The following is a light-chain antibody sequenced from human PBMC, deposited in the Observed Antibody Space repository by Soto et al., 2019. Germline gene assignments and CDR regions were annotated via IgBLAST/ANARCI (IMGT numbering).Light chain of an antibody. V-gene: IGKV3-20*01. J-gene: IGKJ5*01. CDR2: GAS. CDR3: QQYGSSPNP. Sequence: EIVLTQSPGTLSLSPGERATLSCRASQSVSSSYLAWYQQKPGQAPRLLIYGASSRATGIPDRFSGSGSGTDFTLTISRLEPEDFAVHYCQQYGSSPNPFGQGTRLEIK. CDR1: QSVSSSY.